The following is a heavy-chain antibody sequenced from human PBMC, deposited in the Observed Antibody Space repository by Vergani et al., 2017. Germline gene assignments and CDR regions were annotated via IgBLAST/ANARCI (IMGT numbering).Heavy chain of an antibody. J-gene: IGHJ4*02. D-gene: IGHD4-17*01. CDR2: INHSGST. V-gene: IGHV4-34*01. CDR1: GGSFSGYY. CDR3: ASDGDYY. Sequence: QVQLQQWGAGLLKPSETLSLTCAVYGGSFSGYYWSWIRQPPGKGLEWIGEINHSGSTNYNPSLKSRVTISVDTSKNTLYLQMNSLRAEDTAVYYCASDGDYYGGQGTLVTVSS.